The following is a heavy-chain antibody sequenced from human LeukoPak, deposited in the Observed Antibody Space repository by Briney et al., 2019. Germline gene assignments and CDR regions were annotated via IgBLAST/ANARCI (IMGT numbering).Heavy chain of an antibody. V-gene: IGHV5-51*01. J-gene: IGHJ4*02. CDR3: ARHKSDTPKTYYFDF. CDR2: IYPGNSDT. CDR1: GYSFSTFW. Sequence: GESLKISCKGSGYSFSTFWIGWVRQMPGKGLEWMGIIYPGNSDTRYSPSFRGQVTFSADKSVNTAYLQWSSLKASDTAIYYCARHKSDTPKTYYFDFWGQGTLVTVSS.